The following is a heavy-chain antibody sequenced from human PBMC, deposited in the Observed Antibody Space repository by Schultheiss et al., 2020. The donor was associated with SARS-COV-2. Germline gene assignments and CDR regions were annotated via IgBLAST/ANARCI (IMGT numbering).Heavy chain of an antibody. J-gene: IGHJ6*02. D-gene: IGHD6-13*01. CDR3: ARGQGAAAGTPYYYYGMDV. V-gene: IGHV4-34*01. CDR1: GGSFSGYY. Sequence: SETLSLTCAVYGGSFSGYYWSWIRQPPGKGLEWIGEINHSGSTNYNPSLKSRVTISVDTSKNQFSLKLSSVTAADTAVYYCARGQGAAAGTPYYYYGMDVWGQGTTVTVSS. CDR2: INHSGST.